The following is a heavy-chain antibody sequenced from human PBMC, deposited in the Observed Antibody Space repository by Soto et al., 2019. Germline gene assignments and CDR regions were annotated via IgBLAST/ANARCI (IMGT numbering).Heavy chain of an antibody. CDR1: GGSISSSSYY. CDR2: IYYSGST. J-gene: IGHJ4*02. CDR3: ARFTYPHFDY. V-gene: IGHV4-39*01. Sequence: SETLSLTCTVSGGSISSSSYYWGWIRQPPGKGLEWIGSIYYSGSTYYNPSLKSRVTISVDTSKNQFSLKLSSVTAADTAVYYCARFTYPHFDYWGQGTLVTVSS.